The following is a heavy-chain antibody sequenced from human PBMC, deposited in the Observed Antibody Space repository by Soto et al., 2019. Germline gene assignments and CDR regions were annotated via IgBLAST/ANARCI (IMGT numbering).Heavy chain of an antibody. D-gene: IGHD3-22*01. CDR2: IKSKTDGETV. J-gene: IGHJ4*02. CDR1: GISFTTAW. V-gene: IGHV3-15*01. Sequence: SLRLSCVGSGISFTTAWMNWVRQAPGKGLEWVGRIKSKTDGETVDYAAPVRGRFIISRDDSKNTVYLSVSGLKTEDTAIYYCATQQFFDASGFSFDQWGQGSLVTVSS. CDR3: ATQQFFDASGFSFDQ.